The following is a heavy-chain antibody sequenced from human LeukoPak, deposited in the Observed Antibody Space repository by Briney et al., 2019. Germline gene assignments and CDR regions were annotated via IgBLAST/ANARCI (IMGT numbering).Heavy chain of an antibody. Sequence: GGSLKLSCAASGFTFSSYGIHWVRQAPGKGLEWVAVISYDGSNKYYADSVKGRFTISRDNSKNTLYLQMNSLRAEDTAVYYCAKDRYSSSSALIDYWGQGTLVTVSS. CDR3: AKDRYSSSSALIDY. CDR2: ISYDGSNK. CDR1: GFTFSSYG. J-gene: IGHJ4*02. V-gene: IGHV3-30*18. D-gene: IGHD6-6*01.